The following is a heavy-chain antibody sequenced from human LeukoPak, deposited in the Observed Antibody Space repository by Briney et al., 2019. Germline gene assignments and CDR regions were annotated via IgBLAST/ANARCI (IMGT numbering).Heavy chain of an antibody. J-gene: IGHJ4*02. V-gene: IGHV4-38-2*01. CDR2: IYHSGST. CDR3: ARVGSGATADY. D-gene: IGHD1-26*01. CDR1: GYSISSGYY. Sequence: PSETLSLTCAVSGYSISSGYYWGWIRQPPGKGLEWIGSIYHSGSTYYNPSLKSRVTISVDTSKNQFSLKLSSVTAADTAVYYCARVGSGATADYWGQGTLVTVSS.